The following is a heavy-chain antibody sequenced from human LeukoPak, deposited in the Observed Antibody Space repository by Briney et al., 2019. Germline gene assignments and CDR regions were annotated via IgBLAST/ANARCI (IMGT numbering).Heavy chain of an antibody. CDR3: ARALRGIAARLYPY. Sequence: SETLSLTCAVYGGSFSGYYWSWIRQPPGKGLEWIGEINHSGSTNYNPSLKSRVTISVETSKNQFSLKLSSVTAADTAVYYCARALRGIAARLYPYWGQGTLVTVSS. D-gene: IGHD6-6*01. V-gene: IGHV4-34*01. CDR2: INHSGST. CDR1: GGSFSGYY. J-gene: IGHJ4*02.